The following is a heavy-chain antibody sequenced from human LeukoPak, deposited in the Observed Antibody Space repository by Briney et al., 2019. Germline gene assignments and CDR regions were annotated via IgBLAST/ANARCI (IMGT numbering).Heavy chain of an antibody. CDR1: GYIFSDHA. Sequence: ASVKVSCKASGYIFSDHAMHWVRQAPGQRLEWMGWINAGKGNTKYSQKFQGRVTITRDTSASTAYMELSSLTSEDTAVYYCASQADFWSGIDYWGQGTLVTVSS. V-gene: IGHV1-3*01. J-gene: IGHJ4*02. D-gene: IGHD3-3*01. CDR2: INAGKGNT. CDR3: ASQADFWSGIDY.